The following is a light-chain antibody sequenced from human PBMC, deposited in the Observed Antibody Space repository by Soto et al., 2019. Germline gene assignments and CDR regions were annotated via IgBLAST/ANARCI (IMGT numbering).Light chain of an antibody. V-gene: IGLV2-14*01. CDR1: SSDVGGYNY. CDR3: SSYTSSSTQV. Sequence: QSALTQPASVSGSPGQSITISCTGTSSDVGGYNYVSWYQQHPGKVPKLMIYEVNNRPSGVSNRSSGSKSGNTASLTISGLQAEDEADYYCSSYTSSSTQVLGGGTQLTVL. CDR2: EVN. J-gene: IGLJ3*02.